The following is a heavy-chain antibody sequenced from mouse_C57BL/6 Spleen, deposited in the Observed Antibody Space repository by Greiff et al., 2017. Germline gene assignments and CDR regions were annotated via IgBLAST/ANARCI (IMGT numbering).Heavy chain of an antibody. CDR3: ARDGNPYCFDY. Sequence: EVQLQQSGAELVKPGASVKLSCTASGFNIKDYYMHWVKQRTEQGLEWIGRIDPEDGETKYAPTFQGKATITADTSSNTAYVQLSSLTSEDTAVYYCARDGNPYCFDYWGQGTTLTVSA. D-gene: IGHD2-1*01. J-gene: IGHJ2*01. CDR1: GFNIKDYY. CDR2: IDPEDGET. V-gene: IGHV14-2*01.